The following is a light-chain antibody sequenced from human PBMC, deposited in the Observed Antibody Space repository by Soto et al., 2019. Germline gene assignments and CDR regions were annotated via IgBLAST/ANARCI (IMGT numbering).Light chain of an antibody. J-gene: IGLJ1*01. V-gene: IGLV2-14*01. CDR1: SSDVGGYNH. CDR2: EVS. CDR3: SSYTSSCRRV. Sequence: QSALTQPASVSGSPGQSITISCRGISSDVGGYNHVSWYQQYPGKAPKLMIYEVSDRPSGVSNRFSGSKSGNTASLTISGLQAEDEADYYCSSYTSSCRRVFGTGTKVTVL.